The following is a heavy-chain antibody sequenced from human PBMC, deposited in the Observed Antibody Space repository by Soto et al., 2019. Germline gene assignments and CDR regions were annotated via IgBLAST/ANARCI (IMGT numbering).Heavy chain of an antibody. CDR2: IYSGGST. CDR1: GFTVSSNY. D-gene: IGHD5-18*01. CDR3: ASIVDTAMVTVHYYYMDV. J-gene: IGHJ6*03. V-gene: IGHV3-66*01. Sequence: EVQLVESGGGLVQPGGSLRLSCAASGFTVSSNYMSWVRQAPGKGLEWVSVIYSGGSTYYADSVKGRFTISRDNSKNTLYLQMNGLRAEDTAVYYCASIVDTAMVTVHYYYMDVWGKGTTVTVSS.